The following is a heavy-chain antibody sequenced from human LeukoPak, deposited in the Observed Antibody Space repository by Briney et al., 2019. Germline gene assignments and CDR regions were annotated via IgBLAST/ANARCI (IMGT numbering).Heavy chain of an antibody. V-gene: IGHV3-66*01. CDR1: GFTVSNNY. D-gene: IGHD6-13*01. CDR2: MYRGGST. Sequence: GWSLRLSCAASGFTVSNNYMSWVRQAPGKGLEWVSVMYRGGSTYYADSVQGRFTMSRDNFKNTLYLQMNSLRAEDTAVYYCARDGGAAAGYWGQGTLVTVSS. CDR3: ARDGGAAAGY. J-gene: IGHJ4*02.